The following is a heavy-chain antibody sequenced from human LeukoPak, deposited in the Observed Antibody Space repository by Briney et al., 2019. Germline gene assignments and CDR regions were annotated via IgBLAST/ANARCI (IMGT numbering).Heavy chain of an antibody. CDR1: GFTFSSYW. CDR3: ARARYDFWSGYPFDY. J-gene: IGHJ4*02. CDR2: INSDGSST. V-gene: IGHV3-74*01. D-gene: IGHD3-3*01. Sequence: GGSLRLSCAASGFTFSSYWMHWVRQAPGKGLVWVSRINSDGSSTSYADSVKGRFTTSRDNAKNTLYLQMNSLRAEDTAVYYCARARYDFWSGYPFDYWGQGTLVTVSS.